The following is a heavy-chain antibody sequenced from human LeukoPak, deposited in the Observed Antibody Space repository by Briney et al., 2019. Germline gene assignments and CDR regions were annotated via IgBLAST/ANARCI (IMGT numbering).Heavy chain of an antibody. CDR2: VHYGGST. CDR3: ARAVYSTGYYNGCFDY. V-gene: IGHV4-39*07. D-gene: IGHD3-22*01. CDR1: GDSISSSAYY. J-gene: IGHJ4*02. Sequence: PSETLSLTCTVSGDSISSSAYYWVWIRQPPGKGLEWIGSVHYGGSTYYSPSLRSRVTISEDVSKNQFSLRVRSVTAADTAVYFCARAVYSTGYYNGCFDYWGQGTLVTVSS.